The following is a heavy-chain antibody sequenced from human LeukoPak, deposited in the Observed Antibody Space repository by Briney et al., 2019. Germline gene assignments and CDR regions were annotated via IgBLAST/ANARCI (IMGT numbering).Heavy chain of an antibody. D-gene: IGHD3-10*01. CDR3: ARDRPLATMVRGRSYNWFDP. V-gene: IGHV1-2*02. J-gene: IGHJ5*02. Sequence: GASVEVSCKASGYTFTGYYMHWVRQAPGQGLEWMGWINPNSGGTNYAQKFQGRVTMTRDTSISTAYMELSRLRSDDTAVYYCARDRPLATMVRGRSYNWFDPWGQGTLVTVSS. CDR1: GYTFTGYY. CDR2: INPNSGGT.